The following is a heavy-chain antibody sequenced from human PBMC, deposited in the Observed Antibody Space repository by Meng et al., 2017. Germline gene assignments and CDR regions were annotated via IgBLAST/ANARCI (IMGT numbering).Heavy chain of an antibody. CDR3: ARVRFNGDYLYFDY. CDR2: IYYSGST. Sequence: GSLRLSCAASGFTFSSYAMSWVRQAPGKGLEWIGSIYYSGSTYYNPSLKSRVTISVDTSKNQFSLKLSSVTAADTAVYYCARVRFNGDYLYFDYWGQGTLVTVSS. CDR1: GFTFSSYA. D-gene: IGHD4-17*01. J-gene: IGHJ4*02. V-gene: IGHV4-39*07.